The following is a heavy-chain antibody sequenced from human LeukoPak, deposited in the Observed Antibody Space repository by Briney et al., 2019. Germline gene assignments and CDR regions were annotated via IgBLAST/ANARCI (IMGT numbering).Heavy chain of an antibody. V-gene: IGHV3-48*03. CDR1: GFTFSSYE. D-gene: IGHD3-3*01. Sequence: GGALRLSCAASGFTFSSYEMNWVRQAPGKGLEWVSYISSSGRTIYYADSVKGRFTISRDNAKSSLYLQMNSLRAEDKAVYYCARVLRFLRYFDYWGQGTLVTVSS. J-gene: IGHJ4*02. CDR3: ARVLRFLRYFDY. CDR2: ISSSGRTI.